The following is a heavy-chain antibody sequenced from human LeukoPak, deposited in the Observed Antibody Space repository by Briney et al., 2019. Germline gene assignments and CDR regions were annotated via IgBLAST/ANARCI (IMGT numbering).Heavy chain of an antibody. CDR3: ARDGFDYYDSSGYRGSNWFDP. CDR2: IYHSGST. V-gene: IGHV4-38-2*02. J-gene: IGHJ5*02. CDR1: GSAITSDYL. Sequence: SETLSLTCTVSGSAITSDYLWGWIRQPPGKGLEWIGSIYHSGSTYYNPSLKSRVTISVDTSKNQFSLKLRSVTAADTAVYYCARDGFDYYDSSGYRGSNWFDPWGQGTLVTVSS. D-gene: IGHD3-22*01.